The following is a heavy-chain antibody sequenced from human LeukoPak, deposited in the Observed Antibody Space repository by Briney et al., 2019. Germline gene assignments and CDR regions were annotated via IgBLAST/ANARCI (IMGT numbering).Heavy chain of an antibody. CDR3: ARRVPMVRGVIVTYYFDY. V-gene: IGHV4-59*08. CDR2: IYYSGST. Sequence: SETLSLTCTVSGGSISSYYWSWIRQPPGKGLEWIWYIYYSGSTNYNPSLKSRVTISVDTSKNQFSLKLSSVTAADTAVYYCARRVPMVRGVIVTYYFDYWGQGTLVTVSS. J-gene: IGHJ4*02. CDR1: GGSISSYY. D-gene: IGHD3-10*01.